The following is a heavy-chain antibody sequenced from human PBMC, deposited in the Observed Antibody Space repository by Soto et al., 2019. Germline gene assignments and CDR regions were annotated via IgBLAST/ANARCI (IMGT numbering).Heavy chain of an antibody. D-gene: IGHD1-1*01. CDR3: AKDPPTTGTTFDY. Sequence: LRLSCAASGFTFSSFAMSWVRQAPGKGLEWVSTINKSGGSTYYADSVKGRFTISRDNSKNMLFLQINGLRAEDTAVYYCAKDPPTTGTTFDYWGRGTLVTVSS. CDR1: GFTFSSFA. CDR2: INKSGGST. J-gene: IGHJ4*02. V-gene: IGHV3-23*01.